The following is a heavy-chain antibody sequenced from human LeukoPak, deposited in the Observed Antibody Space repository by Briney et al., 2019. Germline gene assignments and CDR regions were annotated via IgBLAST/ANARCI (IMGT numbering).Heavy chain of an antibody. Sequence: PGGSLRLSCAASGFTFSSYGMHWVRQAPGKGLEWVSYISSSSTTIYYVDSVKGRFTISRDNAKNLLYLQMNSLSAEDTAVYYCARIAGFGGNSWKFDQWGQGTLVTVSS. V-gene: IGHV3-48*04. D-gene: IGHD4-23*01. CDR1: GFTFSSYG. CDR2: ISSSSTTI. J-gene: IGHJ4*02. CDR3: ARIAGFGGNSWKFDQ.